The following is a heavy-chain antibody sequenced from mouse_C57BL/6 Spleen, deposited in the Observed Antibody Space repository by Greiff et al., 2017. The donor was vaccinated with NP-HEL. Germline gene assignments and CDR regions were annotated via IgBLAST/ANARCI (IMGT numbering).Heavy chain of an antibody. D-gene: IGHD2-3*01. Sequence: EVKLMESGGGLVQPGGSLKLSCAASGFTFSDYYMYWVRQTPEKRLEWVAYISNGGGSTYYPDTVKGRFTISRDNAKNTLYLQMSRLKSEDTAMYYCAREGDGPAWFAYWGQGTLVTVSA. CDR3: AREGDGPAWFAY. CDR1: GFTFSDYY. J-gene: IGHJ3*01. V-gene: IGHV5-12*01. CDR2: ISNGGGST.